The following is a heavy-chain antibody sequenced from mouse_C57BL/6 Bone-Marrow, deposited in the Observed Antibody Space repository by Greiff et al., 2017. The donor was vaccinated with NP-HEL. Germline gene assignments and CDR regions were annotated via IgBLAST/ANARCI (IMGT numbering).Heavy chain of an antibody. CDR1: GYTFTSYW. CDR3: ARITTVDY. CDR2: IDPSDSYT. J-gene: IGHJ3*01. V-gene: IGHV1-50*01. D-gene: IGHD1-1*01. Sequence: VQLQQSGAELVKPGASVKLSCKASGYTFTSYWMQWVKQRPGQGLEWIGEIDPSDSYTNYNQKFKGKATLTVDTSSSTAYMQLSSLTSEDSAVYYCARITTVDYWGQGTLVTVSA.